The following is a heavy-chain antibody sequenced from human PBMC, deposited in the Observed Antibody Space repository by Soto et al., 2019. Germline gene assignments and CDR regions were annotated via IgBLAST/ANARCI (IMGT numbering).Heavy chain of an antibody. J-gene: IGHJ4*02. CDR2: IYHSGST. Sequence: SETLSLTCAVSGDSISSSKWWGWVRQPPGKGLEWNGEIYHSGSTNYNPSLKSRVIISVDKSKNQFSLKLSSVADADTAVYYCARGSVVAATLFDYWGQGTLVTVSS. D-gene: IGHD2-15*01. CDR3: ARGSVVAATLFDY. CDR1: GDSISSSKW. V-gene: IGHV4-4*02.